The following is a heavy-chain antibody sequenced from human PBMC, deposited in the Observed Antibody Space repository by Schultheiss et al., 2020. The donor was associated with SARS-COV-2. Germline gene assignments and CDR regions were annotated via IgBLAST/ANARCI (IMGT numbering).Heavy chain of an antibody. V-gene: IGHV4-34*01. J-gene: IGHJ4*02. CDR2: INHSGST. D-gene: IGHD6-6*01. CDR3: ARHVVAAGPSFDY. Sequence: GSLRLSCAVYGGSFSGYYWSWIRQPPGKGLEWIGEINHSGSTNYNPSLKSRVTISVDTSKNQFSLKLSSVTAADTAVYYCARHVVAAGPSFDYWGQGTLVTVSS. CDR1: GGSFSGYY.